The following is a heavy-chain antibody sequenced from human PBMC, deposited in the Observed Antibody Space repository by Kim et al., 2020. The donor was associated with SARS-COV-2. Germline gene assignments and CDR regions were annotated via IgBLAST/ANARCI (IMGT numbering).Heavy chain of an antibody. J-gene: IGHJ4*02. CDR1: GYTFTSYA. CDR3: ARDKRRLLWFGELLFSPDY. Sequence: ASVKVSCKASGYTFTSYAMHWVRQAPGQRLEWMGWINAGNGNTKYSQKFQGRVTITRDTSASTAYMELSSLRSEDTAVYYCARDKRRLLWFGELLFSPDYWGQGTLVTVSS. D-gene: IGHD3-10*01. CDR2: INAGNGNT. V-gene: IGHV1-3*01.